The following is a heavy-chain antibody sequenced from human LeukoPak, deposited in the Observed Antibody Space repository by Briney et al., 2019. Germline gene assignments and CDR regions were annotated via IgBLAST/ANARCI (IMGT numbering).Heavy chain of an antibody. D-gene: IGHD3-10*01. CDR3: ARGPYYYGPGRADAFDF. CDR1: GYTFTGYY. J-gene: IGHJ3*01. V-gene: IGHV1-2*02. CDR2: INCYSGDT. Sequence: GASVKVSCKASGYTFTGYYMHWVRQAPGQGLEWMGWINCYSGDTKSAQNFQGRVTMTRDTSISTVYMELSRVTSDDTAVYYCARGPYYYGPGRADAFDFWGQGTEVTVSS.